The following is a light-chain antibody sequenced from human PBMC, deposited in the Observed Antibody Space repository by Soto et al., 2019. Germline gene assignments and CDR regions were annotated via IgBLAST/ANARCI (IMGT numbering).Light chain of an antibody. CDR2: EVN. Sequence: QSALTQPPSASGSPGQSVTISCTGTSRDIGGYDFVSWYQQHPGKAPQLIISEVNQRPSGVPDRFSGSKSGNTASLTVSGLQSEDEADYYCLAYAGRTTLVFGTGTQLTVL. V-gene: IGLV2-8*01. CDR3: LAYAGRTTLV. J-gene: IGLJ6*01. CDR1: SRDIGGYDF.